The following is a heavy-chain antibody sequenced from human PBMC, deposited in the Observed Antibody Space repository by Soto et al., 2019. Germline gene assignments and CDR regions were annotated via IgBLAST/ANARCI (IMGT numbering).Heavy chain of an antibody. D-gene: IGHD3-10*01. V-gene: IGHV1-69*13. J-gene: IGHJ5*02. CDR1: GGTFSSYA. CDR2: IIPIFGTA. CDR3: ARLFYYGSGSPGKGWFDP. Sequence: EASVKVSCKASGGTFSSYAISWVRQAPGQGLEWMGGIIPIFGTANYAQKFQGRVTITADESTSTAYMELSSLRSEDTAVYYCARLFYYGSGSPGKGWFDPWGQGTLVTVSS.